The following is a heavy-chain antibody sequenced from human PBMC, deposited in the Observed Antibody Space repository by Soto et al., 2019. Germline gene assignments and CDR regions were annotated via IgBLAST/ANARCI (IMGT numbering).Heavy chain of an antibody. CDR1: GFTFDDYA. V-gene: IGHV3-9*01. CDR3: AKGALDYDSSGYLTG. D-gene: IGHD3-22*01. Sequence: PGGSLRLSCAASGFTFDDYAMHWVRQAPGKGLEWVSGISWNSGSIGYADSVKGRFTISRDNAKNSLYLQMNSLRAEDTALYYCAKGALDYDSSGYLTGWGQGTLVTVSS. CDR2: ISWNSGSI. J-gene: IGHJ4*02.